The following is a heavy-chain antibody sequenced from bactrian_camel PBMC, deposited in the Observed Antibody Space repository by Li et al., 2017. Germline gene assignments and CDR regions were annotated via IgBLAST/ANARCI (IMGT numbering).Heavy chain of an antibody. J-gene: IGHJ4*01. Sequence: HVQLVESGGGSVQVGGSLRLSCEASGYKYSDYCMGWFRQGPGEQREWVGHFDSDGALSYADPVKGRFTISEDNAKNTLYLQMNSLKPDDTAVYYCATGYGGDWYWGLYEYNYWGQGTQVTVS. V-gene: IGHV3S1*01. CDR3: ATGYGGDWYWGLYEYNY. CDR2: FDSDGAL. CDR1: GYKYSDYC. D-gene: IGHD6*01.